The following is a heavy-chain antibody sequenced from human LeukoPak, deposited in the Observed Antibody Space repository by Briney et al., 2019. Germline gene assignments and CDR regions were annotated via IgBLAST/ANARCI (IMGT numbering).Heavy chain of an antibody. Sequence: SDTLSLTCIVSGFSMSSSGYYWGWIRQPPGKGLEWIGTISYIGNTFDNPSLQSRVTMSIDTAKSQFSLKLTSVTAADTAVYYCARRPWFEDLSIWYFDLWGRGTLVSVSS. V-gene: IGHV4-39*01. D-gene: IGHD3-10*01. CDR1: GFSMSSSGYY. CDR2: ISYIGNT. J-gene: IGHJ2*01. CDR3: ARRPWFEDLSIWYFDL.